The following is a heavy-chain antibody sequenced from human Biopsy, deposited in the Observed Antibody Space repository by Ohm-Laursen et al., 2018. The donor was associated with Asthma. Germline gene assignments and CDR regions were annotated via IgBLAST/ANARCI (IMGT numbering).Heavy chain of an antibody. V-gene: IGHV1-2*06. CDR1: GYPFIGYP. D-gene: IGHD6-13*01. CDR2: INPNSGAT. J-gene: IGHJ5*02. Sequence: SVKVSCKASGYPFIGYPIHWMRQAPGQGLEWMGRINPNSGATNYAQKFQGRVTMTRDTPISTAYMEVSRLRSDDTAVYYCARGQKSAGDRWFDPWGQGTLVTVSS. CDR3: ARGQKSAGDRWFDP.